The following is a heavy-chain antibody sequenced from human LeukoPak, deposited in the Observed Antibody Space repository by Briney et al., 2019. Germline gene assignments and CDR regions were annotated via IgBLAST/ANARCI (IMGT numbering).Heavy chain of an antibody. J-gene: IGHJ3*02. D-gene: IGHD2-2*01. CDR2: IIPIFGTA. CDR3: ARDGLPYQLPPDDAFDI. V-gene: IGHV1-69*13. CDR1: GGTFSSYA. Sequence: SVKVSCKASGGTFSSYAISWVRQAPGQGLEWMGGIIPIFGTANYAQKFQGRVTITADESTSTAYMELSSLRSEDTAVYYCARDGLPYQLPPDDAFDIWGQGTMVTVSS.